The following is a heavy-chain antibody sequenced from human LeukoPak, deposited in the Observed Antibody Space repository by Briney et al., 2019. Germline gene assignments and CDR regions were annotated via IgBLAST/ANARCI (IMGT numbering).Heavy chain of an antibody. Sequence: SVKVSCKASGGTFSSYAISWVRQAPGQGLEWMGGIIPIFGTANYAQKFQGRVTITADKSTSTAYMELSSLRSEDTAVYYCASLVADCSSTSCYEVDYYYYYMDVWGKGTTVTVSS. J-gene: IGHJ6*03. V-gene: IGHV1-69*06. CDR1: GGTFSSYA. CDR2: IIPIFGTA. D-gene: IGHD2-2*01. CDR3: ASLVADCSSTSCYEVDYYYYYMDV.